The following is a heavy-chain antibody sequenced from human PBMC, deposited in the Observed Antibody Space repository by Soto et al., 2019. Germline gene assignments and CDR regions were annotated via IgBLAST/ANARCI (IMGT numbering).Heavy chain of an antibody. Sequence: QVQLQESGPGLVKPSETLSLTCTVSGGSISSYYWSWIRQPPGKGLEWIGYIYYSGSTNYNPSLKSRVTISEDTSKNQFSRRLGSVTAADRAVYYGARGEDRVAIPSGYWGQGTLVTVSS. CDR1: GGSISSYY. CDR2: IYYSGST. V-gene: IGHV4-59*01. J-gene: IGHJ4*02. CDR3: ARGEDRVAIPSGY. D-gene: IGHD2-15*01.